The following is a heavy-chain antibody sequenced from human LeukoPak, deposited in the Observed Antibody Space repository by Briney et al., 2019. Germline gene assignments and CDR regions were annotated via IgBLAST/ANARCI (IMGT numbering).Heavy chain of an antibody. D-gene: IGHD3-3*01. Sequence: ASVKVSCKASGYTFTGYYMHWVRQAPGQGLEWMGWINPNSGGTNYAQKFQGRVTMTRDTSISTAYMELSRLRSDDTAVYYCARVLNYDLWSGYYSPFDYWGQGTLVTVSS. CDR1: GYTFTGYY. V-gene: IGHV1-2*02. CDR3: ARVLNYDLWSGYYSPFDY. CDR2: INPNSGGT. J-gene: IGHJ4*02.